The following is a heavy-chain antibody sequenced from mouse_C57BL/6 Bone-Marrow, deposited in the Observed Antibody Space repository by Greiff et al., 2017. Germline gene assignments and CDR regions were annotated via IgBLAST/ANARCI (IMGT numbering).Heavy chain of an antibody. CDR1: GFTFSDYY. V-gene: IGHV5-12*01. CDR2: ISNGGGST. J-gene: IGHJ2*01. D-gene: IGHD1-1*01. Sequence: EVMLVESGGGLVQPGGSLKLSCAASGFTFSDYYMYWVRQTPEKRLEWVAYISNGGGSTYYPDTVKGRFTISRDNAKNTLYLQMSRLKSEDTAMYYCARLGTTGEVDYWGQGTTLTVSS. CDR3: ARLGTTGEVDY.